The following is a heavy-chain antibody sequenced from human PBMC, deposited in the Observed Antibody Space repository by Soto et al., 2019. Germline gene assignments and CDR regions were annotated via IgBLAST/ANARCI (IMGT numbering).Heavy chain of an antibody. J-gene: IGHJ4*02. V-gene: IGHV1-3*01. CDR2: INAGNGNT. CDR1: GDTFSTYT. D-gene: IGHD3-22*01. Sequence: ASVKVSCKASGDTFSTYTITWVRQAPGQGLEWMGWINAGNGNTKYSQKFQGRVTITRDTSASTAYMELSSLRSEDTAVYYCARGSGPMIEWHWGQGTLVTVSS. CDR3: ARGSGPMIEWH.